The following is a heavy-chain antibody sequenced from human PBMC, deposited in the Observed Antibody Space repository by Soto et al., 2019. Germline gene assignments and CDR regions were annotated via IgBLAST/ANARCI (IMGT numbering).Heavy chain of an antibody. CDR2: ISDGGST. J-gene: IGHJ4*02. Sequence: PSETLSLTCNVSGASIYTYYWNWIRQSPGKGLEWIGYISDGGSTNYNPSLESRVTISLDTSKKQVSLKLSSVGAADTAVYFCARLVYDTRLNYMYFDFWGPGTLVTVSS. CDR1: GASIYTYY. V-gene: IGHV4-59*01. D-gene: IGHD3-10*01. CDR3: ARLVYDTRLNYMYFDF.